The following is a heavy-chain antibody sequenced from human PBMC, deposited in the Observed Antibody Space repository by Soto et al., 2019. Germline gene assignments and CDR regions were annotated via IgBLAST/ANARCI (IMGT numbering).Heavy chain of an antibody. CDR2: IIPIFGTA. CDR1: GGTFSIYA. V-gene: IGHV1-69*06. D-gene: IGHD3-3*01. CDR3: ARKGALSYDFWSGYYTRRFGMDV. Sequence: SVKVSCKASGGTFSIYAISGVLQSPLQWLDWMGGIIPIFGTANYAQKFQGRVTITADKSTSTAYMELSSLRSEDTAVYYCARKGALSYDFWSGYYTRRFGMDVWGQGTTVTVSS. J-gene: IGHJ6*02.